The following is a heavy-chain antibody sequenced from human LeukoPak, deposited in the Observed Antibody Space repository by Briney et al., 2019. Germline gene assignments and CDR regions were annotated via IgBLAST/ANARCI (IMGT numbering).Heavy chain of an antibody. CDR1: GYTFTGYY. CDR2: INPNSGGT. Sequence: ASVKVSCKASGYTFTGYYMHWVRQAPGQGLEWMGWINPNSGGTNYAQKFQGRVTMTRDTSISTAYMELSRLRSDGTAVYYCARNRRYSGYDAYNWFDPWGQGTLVTVSS. J-gene: IGHJ5*02. CDR3: ARNRRYSGYDAYNWFDP. D-gene: IGHD5-12*01. V-gene: IGHV1-2*02.